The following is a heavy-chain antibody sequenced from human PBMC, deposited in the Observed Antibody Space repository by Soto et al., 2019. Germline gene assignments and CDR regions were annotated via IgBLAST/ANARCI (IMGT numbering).Heavy chain of an antibody. V-gene: IGHV3-30*18. CDR3: AKDPRRYCTNGVCYTLGFSGFDY. Sequence: GSLRLSCAASGFTFSSYGMHWVRQAPDKGLEWVAVISYDGSNKYYADSVKGRFTISRDNSKNTLYLQMNSLRAEDTAVYYCAKDPRRYCTNGVCYTLGFSGFDYWGQGTLVTVSS. CDR1: GFTFSSYG. D-gene: IGHD2-8*01. J-gene: IGHJ4*02. CDR2: ISYDGSNK.